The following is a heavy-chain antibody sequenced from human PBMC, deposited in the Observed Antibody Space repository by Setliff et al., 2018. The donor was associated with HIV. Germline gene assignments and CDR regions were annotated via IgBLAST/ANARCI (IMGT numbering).Heavy chain of an antibody. CDR1: GFTFSSYS. Sequence: LRLSCAASGFTFSSYSMNWVRQAPGKGLEWVSSISSGGSYIYYADSVKGRFTISRDNAKNSLYLRMNGLRAEDTAVYYCAKPPHPVVTSDYWYFDLWGRGTLVTVS. CDR2: ISSGGSYI. D-gene: IGHD2-15*01. CDR3: AKPPHPVVTSDYWYFDL. V-gene: IGHV3-21*01. J-gene: IGHJ2*01.